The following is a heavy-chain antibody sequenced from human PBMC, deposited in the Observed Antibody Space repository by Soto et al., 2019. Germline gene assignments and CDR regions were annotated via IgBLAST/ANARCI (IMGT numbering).Heavy chain of an antibody. CDR2: ISSSSSYI. J-gene: IGHJ6*02. V-gene: IGHV3-21*01. D-gene: IGHD3-10*01. Sequence: GGSLRLSCAASGFTFSSYSMNWVRQAPGKGLEWVSSISSSSSYIYYADSVKGRFTISRDNAKNSLYLQMNSLRAEDTAVYYCARSLWFGTFMDVWGQGTTVTVSS. CDR3: ARSLWFGTFMDV. CDR1: GFTFSSYS.